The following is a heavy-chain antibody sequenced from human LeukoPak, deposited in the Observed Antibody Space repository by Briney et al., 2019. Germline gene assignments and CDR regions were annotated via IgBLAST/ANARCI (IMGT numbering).Heavy chain of an antibody. D-gene: IGHD2-15*01. J-gene: IGHJ6*04. V-gene: IGHV4-59*01. Sequence: PSETLSLTCTVSGGSISSYYWSWIRQPPGKGLEWIGYIYYSGSTNYNPSLKSRVTISVDTSKNQFSLKLTSVTAADTAVYYCARDVYCSGGSCYFPGMDVWGKGTTVTVSS. CDR3: ARDVYCSGGSCYFPGMDV. CDR1: GGSISSYY. CDR2: IYYSGST.